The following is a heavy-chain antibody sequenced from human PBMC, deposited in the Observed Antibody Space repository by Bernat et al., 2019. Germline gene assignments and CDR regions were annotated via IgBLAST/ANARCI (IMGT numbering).Heavy chain of an antibody. CDR3: TRRSSSSGWSYFDY. CDR1: GFSFTNAW. CDR2: IKSKTDGGTT. D-gene: IGHD6-19*01. Sequence: EVQLVESGGGLVKPGGSLRLSCAASGFSFTNAWMNWVRQAPGKGLEWVGRIKSKTDGGTTDNADPLKGRFTISGEDQKNTLYQKRTSLKPEDTAVYYCTRRSSSSGWSYFDYWGQGTLVTVSS. J-gene: IGHJ4*02. V-gene: IGHV3-15*07.